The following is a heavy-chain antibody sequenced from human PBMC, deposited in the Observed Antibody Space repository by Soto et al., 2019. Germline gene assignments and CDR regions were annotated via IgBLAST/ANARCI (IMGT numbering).Heavy chain of an antibody. CDR1: GGTFRNYP. CDR3: XRGPLVXXXYFES. J-gene: IGHJ4*02. CDR2: IFPLTDIP. Sequence: QVQLVHSGTEVKKPGSSVKVSCKASGGTFRNYPINWVRQAPGQGXEWMGSIFPLTDIPDYAQNFQDRLTISADKSTXXXXXXXXXXTXXXXXXXXXXRGPLVXXXYFESWGQGTLVTVSS. V-gene: IGHV1-69*02.